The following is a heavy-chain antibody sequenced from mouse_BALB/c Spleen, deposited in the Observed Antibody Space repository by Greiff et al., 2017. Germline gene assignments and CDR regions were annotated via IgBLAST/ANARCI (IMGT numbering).Heavy chain of an antibody. CDR2: ISSGGGST. CDR1: GFAFSSYD. CDR3: ARRGDYGNYVAY. V-gene: IGHV5-12-1*01. Sequence: EVKLVESGGGLVKPGGSLKLSCAASGFAFSSYDMSWVRQTPEKRLEWVAYISSGGGSTYYPDTVKGRFTISRDNAKNTLYLQMSSLKSEDTAMYYCARRGDYGNYVAYWGQGTLVTVSA. D-gene: IGHD2-1*01. J-gene: IGHJ3*01.